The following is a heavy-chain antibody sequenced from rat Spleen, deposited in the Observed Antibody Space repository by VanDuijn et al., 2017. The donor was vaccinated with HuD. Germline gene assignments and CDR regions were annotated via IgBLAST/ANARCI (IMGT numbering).Heavy chain of an antibody. CDR3: ARDPPYYHAGDVGYFDY. CDR2: IWNVGGT. Sequence: QVQLKESGPGLVQPSQTLSLTCTVAGFSLTSYNVHWVRQPPGKGLEWMGVIWNVGGTRFNSVFKSRLSITKDTSKSQVFLEMNSLQTEDTATYYCARDPPYYHAGDVGYFDYWGQGVMVTVSS. D-gene: IGHD1-1*01. V-gene: IGHV2-41*01. J-gene: IGHJ2*01. CDR1: GFSLTSYN.